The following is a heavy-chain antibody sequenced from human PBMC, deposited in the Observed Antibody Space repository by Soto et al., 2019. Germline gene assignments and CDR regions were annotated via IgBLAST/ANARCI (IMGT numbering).Heavy chain of an antibody. D-gene: IGHD2-21*02. CDR1: GFTFSSYS. CDR3: ARAPWGGDSYGMDV. V-gene: IGHV3-21*01. Sequence: EVQLVESGGGLAKPGGSLRLSCAASGFTFSSYSMNWVRQAPGKGLGWVSSISSSSSYVYYADSVKGRFTIYRDNAKNSLYLQMNSLTAEDTAVYYCARAPWGGDSYGMDVWGQGTTVTVSS. J-gene: IGHJ6*02. CDR2: ISSSSSYV.